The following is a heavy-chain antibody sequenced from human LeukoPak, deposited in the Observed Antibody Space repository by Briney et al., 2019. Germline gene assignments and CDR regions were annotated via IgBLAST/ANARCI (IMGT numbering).Heavy chain of an antibody. D-gene: IGHD3-16*02. J-gene: IGHJ3*02. Sequence: GGSLRLSCAASGFTFSSYAMSWVRQAPGKGLEWVSAISGSGGSTYYADSVKGRFTISRDNSKNTLYLQTNSLRAEDTAVYYCAKSVMITFGGVIGAFDIWGQGTMVTVSP. CDR3: AKSVMITFGGVIGAFDI. CDR2: ISGSGGST. V-gene: IGHV3-23*01. CDR1: GFTFSSYA.